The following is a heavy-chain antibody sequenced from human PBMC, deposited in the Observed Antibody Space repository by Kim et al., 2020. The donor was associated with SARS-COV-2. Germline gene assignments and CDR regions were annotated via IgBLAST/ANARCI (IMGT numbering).Heavy chain of an antibody. CDR1: GGFLSSYY. J-gene: IGHJ3*02. CDR3: ARHHMGEDYDFWSGYQGAFDI. D-gene: IGHD3-3*01. V-gene: IGHV4-59*08. Sequence: SETLSLTCTVSGGFLSSYYWSWIRQPPGKGLEWIGYIYYLGSTNYNPSLKSRVTISVDTSKNQFSLKVDSVTAADTAIYYCARHHMGEDYDFWSGYQGAFDIWGQGTMVTVSS. CDR2: IYYLGST.